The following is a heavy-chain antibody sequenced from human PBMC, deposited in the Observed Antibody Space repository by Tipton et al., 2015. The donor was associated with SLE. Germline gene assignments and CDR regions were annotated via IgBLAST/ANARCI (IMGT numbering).Heavy chain of an antibody. Sequence: SLRLSCAASGFKFNSYGIYWVRQAPGKGLEWVTFIRYDGSRKYYADSVKGRLTISRHDSKNTVYLQMNSLRAEDTAVYYCSRDIQFVGSTEYFHHWGQGTLVTVSS. J-gene: IGHJ1*01. CDR1: GFKFNSYG. CDR2: IRYDGSRK. V-gene: IGHV3-33*07. D-gene: IGHD1-26*01. CDR3: SRDIQFVGSTEYFHH.